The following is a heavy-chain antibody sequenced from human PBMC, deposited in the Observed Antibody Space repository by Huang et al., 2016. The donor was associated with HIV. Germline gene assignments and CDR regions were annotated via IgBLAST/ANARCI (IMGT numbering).Heavy chain of an antibody. CDR3: ARMFKYDSGGYWGNDAFDI. CDR2: SRDSGRT. V-gene: IGHV4-34*02. Sequence: QVQLQQWGAELLKPSETLSLTCAVSGGSFSGHYWTWIRQPPGRGLEWIGESRDSGRTTYNPALKSRVTISGDTSQSQFSLKLNSVTAADTAIYYCARMFKYDSGGYWGNDAFDIWGQGTMVTVSS. J-gene: IGHJ3*02. CDR1: GGSFSGHY. D-gene: IGHD3-22*01.